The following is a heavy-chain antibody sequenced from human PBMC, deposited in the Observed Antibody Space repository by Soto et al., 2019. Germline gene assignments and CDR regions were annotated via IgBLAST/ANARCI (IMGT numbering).Heavy chain of an antibody. V-gene: IGHV4-34*01. CDR3: ARADRTLVTSYSLDV. Sequence: SETVSVTRAVYGGSFSGYYCTVRRQPPGKGLEWIGGIYHSGTLNFNPSRKRRLTISLDISKKHFSLQLSSVTDADTAAYYCARADRTLVTSYSLDVWGQGATVT. CDR1: GGSFSGYY. CDR2: IYHSGTL. D-gene: IGHD2-21*02. J-gene: IGHJ6*02.